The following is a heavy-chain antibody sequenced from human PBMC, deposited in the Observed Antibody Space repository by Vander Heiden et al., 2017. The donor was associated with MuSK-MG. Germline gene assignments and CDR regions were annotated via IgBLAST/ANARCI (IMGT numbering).Heavy chain of an antibody. CDR1: GFTFSDHY. D-gene: IGHD1-1*01. Sequence: QEQLVQSGGGLVKPGGSLRLPWAASGFTFSDHYMTWIRQAPGKGLEWVSYISGSGSTIYYADSVKGRFTVSRDNTKKSLFLQMNSLRAEDTAVYYCARDRGGNAYDIWGQGAVVNVSS. CDR2: ISGSGSTI. V-gene: IGHV3-11*01. CDR3: ARDRGGNAYDI. J-gene: IGHJ3*02.